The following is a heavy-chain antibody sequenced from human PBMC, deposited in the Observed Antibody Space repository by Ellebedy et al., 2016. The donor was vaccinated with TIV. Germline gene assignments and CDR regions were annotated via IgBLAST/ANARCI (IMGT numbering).Heavy chain of an antibody. CDR1: GFSFSNDW. D-gene: IGHD2-2*01. Sequence: ETLSLTCAASGFSFSNDWMHWVRQAPGKGLEWVSSINSDGSPTRYADSVQGRFAISSDNAKNTLYLQMNSVRAEDTAVYYCAREVLPSSKGGPFDIWGQGTMVTVSS. CDR2: INSDGSPT. CDR3: AREVLPSSKGGPFDI. V-gene: IGHV3-74*01. J-gene: IGHJ3*02.